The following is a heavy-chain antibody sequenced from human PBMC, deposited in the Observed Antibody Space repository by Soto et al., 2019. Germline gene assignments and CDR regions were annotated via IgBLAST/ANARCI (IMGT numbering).Heavy chain of an antibody. D-gene: IGHD6-13*01. CDR2: IYYSGST. Sequence: SETLSLTCTVSGGSISSGGYYWSWIRQHPGKGLEWIGYIYYSGSTYYNPSLKSRVTISVDTSKNQFSLKLSSVTAADTAVYYCARDRVDGVIAAAGPNYYYYGMDVWGQGTTVTVSS. CDR3: ARDRVDGVIAAAGPNYYYYGMDV. CDR1: GGSISSGGYY. J-gene: IGHJ6*02. V-gene: IGHV4-31*03.